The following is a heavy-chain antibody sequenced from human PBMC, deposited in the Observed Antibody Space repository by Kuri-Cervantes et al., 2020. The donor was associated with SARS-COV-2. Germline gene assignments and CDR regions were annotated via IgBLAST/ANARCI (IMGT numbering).Heavy chain of an antibody. CDR3: ARGGVLPDYYYYGLDV. V-gene: IGHV4-38-2*02. D-gene: IGHD3-10*01. J-gene: IGHJ6*02. CDR1: GGSISNYY. Sequence: GSLRLSCTVSGGSISNYYWGWIRQSPGKGLEWIGSIYHSGTTYYNPSLKSRVTISVDTPNNQFSLRLSSVTAADTAVYYCARGGVLPDYYYYGLDVWGRGTTVTVSS. CDR2: IYHSGTT.